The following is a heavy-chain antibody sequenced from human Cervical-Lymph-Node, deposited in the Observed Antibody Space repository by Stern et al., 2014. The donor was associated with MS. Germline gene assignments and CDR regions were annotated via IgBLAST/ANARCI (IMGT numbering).Heavy chain of an antibody. J-gene: IGHJ4*02. CDR1: GGSINSGGYY. Sequence: VQLVESGPGLVKPSQTLPLTCTVSGGSINSGGYYWSWLRQYPGKGLEWIGYIYYTGSAYYDPSLKSRLSMSIDTSKNQFSLNLNSVTAADTAVYYCARGARYSDSSGYYFYFDYWGQGTLVTVS. D-gene: IGHD3-22*01. V-gene: IGHV4-31*03. CDR3: ARGARYSDSSGYYFYFDY. CDR2: IYYTGSA.